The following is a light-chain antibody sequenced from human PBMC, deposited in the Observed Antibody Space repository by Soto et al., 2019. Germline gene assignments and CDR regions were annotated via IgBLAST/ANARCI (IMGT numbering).Light chain of an antibody. Sequence: QSVLTQPPSVSGAPGQRVTLSCTGNTSNLGAGYDVHWYQQLPGAAPKLIIFGNRTRPSGVPERFSGSKSGTSASLAITGLQAEDEAEYYCQAYDYSLTASVFGGGTKLTVL. CDR3: QAYDYSLTASV. V-gene: IGLV1-40*01. J-gene: IGLJ3*02. CDR1: TSNLGAGYD. CDR2: GNR.